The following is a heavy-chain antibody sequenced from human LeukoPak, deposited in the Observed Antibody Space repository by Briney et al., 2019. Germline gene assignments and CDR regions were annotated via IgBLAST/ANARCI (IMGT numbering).Heavy chain of an antibody. J-gene: IGHJ5*02. CDR2: IKKDGSVK. D-gene: IGHD3-3*01. Sequence: GGSLRLSCAASGFTFNNYCMSWVRQAPGKGLEWMANIKKDGSVKYYVDSVKGRFTISSDNAKNSLYLQMNSQRAEDTAVYFCAREDVAIVGVVVYNWFDPWGQGALVTVSS. V-gene: IGHV3-7*01. CDR1: GFTFNNYC. CDR3: AREDVAIVGVVVYNWFDP.